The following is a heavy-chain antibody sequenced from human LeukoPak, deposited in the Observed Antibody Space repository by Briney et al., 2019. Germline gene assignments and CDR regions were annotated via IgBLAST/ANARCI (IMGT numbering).Heavy chain of an antibody. V-gene: IGHV3-73*01. CDR2: IRSKANSYAT. J-gene: IGHJ4*02. D-gene: IGHD3-10*01. CDR1: RFTFSGSA. CDR3: TRHSAMVRGVIISEY. Sequence: PGGSLRLSCAASRFTFSGSAMHWVRQASGKWRGWVGRIRSKANSYATAYAASVKGRFTISRDDSKNTAYLQMNSLKTEGTAVYYCTRHSAMVRGVIISEYWGQGTLVTVSS.